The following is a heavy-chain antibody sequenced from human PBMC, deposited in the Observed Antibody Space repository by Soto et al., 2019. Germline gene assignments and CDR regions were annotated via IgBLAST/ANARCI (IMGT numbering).Heavy chain of an antibody. D-gene: IGHD3-3*01. Sequence: GGSLRLSCAASGFTFSSYWMHWVRQAPGKGLVWVSRINSDGSSTSYADSVKGRFTISRDNAKNTLYLQMNSLRAEDTAVYYCAREDYDFWSGSGPDYWGQGTLVTVSS. CDR1: GFTFSSYW. J-gene: IGHJ4*02. CDR2: INSDGSST. V-gene: IGHV3-74*01. CDR3: AREDYDFWSGSGPDY.